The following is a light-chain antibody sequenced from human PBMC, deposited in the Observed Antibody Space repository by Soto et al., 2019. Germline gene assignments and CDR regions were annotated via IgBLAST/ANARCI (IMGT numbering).Light chain of an antibody. V-gene: IGKV3-11*01. CDR1: KSVSTY. CDR2: DAS. J-gene: IGKJ5*01. Sequence: ALAQSPVALSLSPVERATLSCRASKSVSTYFAWYQQKPGKATRLIIYDASNRATGIPARFSCSGSATEFTLTISSLEPEDFAFDYCQQRSTWITFGKATRLEIK. CDR3: QQRSTWIT.